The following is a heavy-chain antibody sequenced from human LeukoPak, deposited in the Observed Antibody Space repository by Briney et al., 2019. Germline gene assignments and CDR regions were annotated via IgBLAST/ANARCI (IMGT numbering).Heavy chain of an antibody. CDR2: IIPIFGTA. V-gene: IGHV1-69*05. CDR1: GGTFSSYA. J-gene: IGHJ5*02. D-gene: IGHD3-22*01. CDR3: ARTYYDSSGYTNWFDP. Sequence: SVKVSCKASGGTFSSYAISWVRQAPGQGLEWMGGIIPIFGTANYAQKFQGRVTITTDESTSTAYVELSSLRSEDTAVYYCARTYYDSSGYTNWFDPWGQGTLVTVSS.